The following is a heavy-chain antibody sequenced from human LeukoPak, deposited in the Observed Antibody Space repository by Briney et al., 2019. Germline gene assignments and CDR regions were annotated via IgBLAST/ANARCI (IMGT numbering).Heavy chain of an antibody. CDR2: INHSGSA. J-gene: IGHJ4*02. D-gene: IGHD3-22*01. CDR1: GGSFSGYY. CDR3: ATHRRTYYYDSSGYLGGRYFDY. V-gene: IGHV4-34*01. Sequence: PSETLSLTCAVYGGSFSGYYWSWIRQPPGKGLEWIGEINHSGSAHYNPSLKSRVTISVDTSKNQFSLKLSSVTAADTAVYYCATHRRTYYYDSSGYLGGRYFDYWGQGTLVTVSS.